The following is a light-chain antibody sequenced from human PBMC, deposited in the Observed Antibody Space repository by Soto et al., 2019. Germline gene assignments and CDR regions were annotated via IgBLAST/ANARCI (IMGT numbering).Light chain of an antibody. CDR1: QTINSW. J-gene: IGKJ1*01. CDR2: RAS. V-gene: IGKV1-5*03. CDR3: QQYNSYWT. Sequence: DIQMTQSPSTLSASFGERVTITCRASQTINSWLAWFQQKPGKAPKLLIYRASTLESGVPSRLSGSGSGTEFTLTISSLQPDDFSTYYCQQYNSYWTFGQGTKVDI.